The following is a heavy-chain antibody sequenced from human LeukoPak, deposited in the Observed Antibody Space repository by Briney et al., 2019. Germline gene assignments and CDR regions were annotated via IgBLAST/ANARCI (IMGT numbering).Heavy chain of an antibody. V-gene: IGHV1-2*04. CDR2: INPNSGGT. CDR3: ARGDERGADYFDY. CDR1: GYTFTGYY. Sequence: GASVKVSCKASGYTFTGYYMHWVRQAPGQGLEWMGWINPNSGGTNYAQKFQGWVTMTRDTSISTAYMELSRLRSDDTAVYYCARGDERGADYFDYWGRGTLVTVSS. J-gene: IGHJ4*02. D-gene: IGHD4/OR15-4a*01.